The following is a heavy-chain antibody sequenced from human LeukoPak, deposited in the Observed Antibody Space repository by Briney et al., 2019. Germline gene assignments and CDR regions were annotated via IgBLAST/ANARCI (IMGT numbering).Heavy chain of an antibody. CDR1: GFTFGTYA. J-gene: IGHJ4*02. V-gene: IGHV3-30*04. Sequence: GGSLRLSCAASGFTFGTYAMHWVRQAPGKGLEWVALISYDGSNKYYADSVKGRFTISRDNSKNTLYMQMNSLRAEDTAVYYCARDFGRFGEFLNYWGQGTLVTVSS. CDR2: ISYDGSNK. D-gene: IGHD3-10*01. CDR3: ARDFGRFGEFLNY.